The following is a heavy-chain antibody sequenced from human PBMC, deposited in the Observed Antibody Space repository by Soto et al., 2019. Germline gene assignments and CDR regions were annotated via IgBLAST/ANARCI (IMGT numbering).Heavy chain of an antibody. V-gene: IGHV4-59*01. CDR2: IYYSGST. D-gene: IGHD3-22*01. J-gene: IGHJ4*02. CDR1: GSSMTTYY. CDR3: ARSREMSYYDSSGYYAH. Sequence: SETLSLTCSVSGSSMTTYYWHWIRQPPGKGLEWIGHIYYSGSTKYSPSLKSRVTISVDRSKNQFSLKLSSVTAADTAVYFCARSREMSYYDSSGYYAHWGQGTLVTVSS.